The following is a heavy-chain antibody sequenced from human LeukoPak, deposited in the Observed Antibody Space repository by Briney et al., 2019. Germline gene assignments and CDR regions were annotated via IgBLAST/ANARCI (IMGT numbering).Heavy chain of an antibody. J-gene: IGHJ4*02. V-gene: IGHV3-15*01. Sequence: GGSPRLSCAASGFTFSSYAMSWVRQAPGKGLEWVGHIKSKTDGETTDYPAPVKGRFIISRDDSKHTLYLQINSLRTDDTAVYYCAKYDTSVNFDYWGQGTLVTVSS. CDR1: GFTFSSYA. D-gene: IGHD3-22*01. CDR3: AKYDTSVNFDY. CDR2: IKSKTDGETT.